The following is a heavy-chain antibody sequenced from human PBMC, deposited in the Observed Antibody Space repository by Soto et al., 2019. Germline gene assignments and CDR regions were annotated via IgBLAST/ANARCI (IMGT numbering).Heavy chain of an antibody. Sequence: PSQTLSLTCAISGDSVSSNGATWNWIRQSPSRGLEWLGRTYYRSKWYNDYAISVKSRITINPDTSTNQFSLRLNSVIPEDTAVYYCARDHLGTDRYILEHFDPWGQGTLVTVSS. J-gene: IGHJ5*02. V-gene: IGHV6-1*01. CDR2: TYYRSKWYN. CDR3: ARDHLGTDRYILEHFDP. D-gene: IGHD1-1*01. CDR1: GDSVSSNGAT.